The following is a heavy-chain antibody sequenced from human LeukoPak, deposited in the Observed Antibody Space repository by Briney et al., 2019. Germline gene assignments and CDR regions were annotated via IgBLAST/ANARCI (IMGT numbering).Heavy chain of an antibody. CDR1: GFTFDDYA. CDR3: AKNFDSSGYLGFPDY. J-gene: IGHJ4*02. D-gene: IGHD3-22*01. Sequence: GGSLRLSCAASGFTFDDYAMHWDRQAPGKSLEWVSLITWDGGSTYVADSVKGRFTISRDNSENSLYLQMNSLRVEDTAFYYCAKNFDSSGYLGFPDYWGQGTLVTVSS. V-gene: IGHV3-43D*03. CDR2: ITWDGGST.